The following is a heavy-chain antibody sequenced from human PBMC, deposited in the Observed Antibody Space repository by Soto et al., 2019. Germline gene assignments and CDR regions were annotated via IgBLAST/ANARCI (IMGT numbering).Heavy chain of an antibody. V-gene: IGHV1-58*02. D-gene: IGHD4-17*01. CDR1: GFTFTSSA. CDR3: AAVRTDYGDYIRYLAFDI. CDR2: IVVGSGNT. Sequence: GASVKVSCKASGFTFTSSAMQWVRQARGQRLERIGWIVVGSGNTNYAQKFQERVTITRDMSTSTAYMELSSLRSEDTAVYYCAAVRTDYGDYIRYLAFDIWGQGTMVTVSS. J-gene: IGHJ3*02.